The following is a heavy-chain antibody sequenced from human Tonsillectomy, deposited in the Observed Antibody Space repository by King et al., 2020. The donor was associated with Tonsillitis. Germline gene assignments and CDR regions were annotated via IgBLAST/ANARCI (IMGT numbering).Heavy chain of an antibody. D-gene: IGHD6-13*01. V-gene: IGHV4-59*01. CDR2: IYYSGST. CDR1: GGSISSYY. Sequence: QLQESGPGLVKPSETLSLTCTVSGGSISSYYWSWIRQPPGKGLEWIGYIYYSGSTNYNPSLKSRVTISVDTSKNQFSLKLSSVTAADTAVYYCARGGYSRVGDYYYYMDVWGKGTTVTVSS. J-gene: IGHJ6*03. CDR3: ARGGYSRVGDYYYYMDV.